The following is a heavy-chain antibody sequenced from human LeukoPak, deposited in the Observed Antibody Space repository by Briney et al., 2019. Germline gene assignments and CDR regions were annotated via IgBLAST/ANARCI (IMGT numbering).Heavy chain of an antibody. J-gene: IGHJ4*02. CDR2: ISSSSSYI. V-gene: IGHV3-21*01. CDR1: GFTFSSYS. Sequence: GGSLRLSCAASGFTFSSYSMNWVRQAPGKGLEWVSSISSSSSYIYYADSVKGRLTISRDNAKNSLYLQMNSLRAEDTAVYYCARDRGYCSGGSCYYFGYWGQGTLVTVSS. CDR3: ARDRGYCSGGSCYYFGY. D-gene: IGHD2-15*01.